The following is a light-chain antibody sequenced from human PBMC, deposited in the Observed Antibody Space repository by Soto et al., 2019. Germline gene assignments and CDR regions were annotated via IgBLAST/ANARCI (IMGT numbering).Light chain of an antibody. CDR1: QSLIKY. J-gene: IGKJ1*01. V-gene: IGKV3-15*01. Sequence: EIVLTQSPATLSLSPRERATLSCTASQSLIKYLAWYQQKPGQAPRLLIYGASTRATGIPARFSGSGSGTEFTLTISSLQSEDFAVYYCQQYNNWPRTFGQGTKVEIK. CDR3: QQYNNWPRT. CDR2: GAS.